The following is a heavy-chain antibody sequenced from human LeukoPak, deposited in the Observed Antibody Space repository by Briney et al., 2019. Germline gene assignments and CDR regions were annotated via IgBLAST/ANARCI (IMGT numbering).Heavy chain of an antibody. J-gene: IGHJ3*02. V-gene: IGHV4-59*08. CDR3: ARVPLYYYGSGSYSGAAFDI. D-gene: IGHD3-10*01. Sequence: SETLSLTCSVSGVSISSYYWSWIRKPPGKGLEWIGFIYYSGTTNYNPSLTSRVTISIDTSTNQFSLKLSSVTAADTAVYYCARVPLYYYGSGSYSGAAFDIWGQGTMVTVSS. CDR1: GVSISSYY. CDR2: IYYSGTT.